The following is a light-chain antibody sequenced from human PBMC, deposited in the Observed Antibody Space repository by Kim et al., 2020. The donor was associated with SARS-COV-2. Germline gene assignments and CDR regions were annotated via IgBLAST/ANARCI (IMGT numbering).Light chain of an antibody. Sequence: SYELTQPPSVSVSPGQTARITCSGDALPKQYAYWYQQKSGQAPVLVIYKDSERPSGIPERFSGSSSGTTVTLTISGVQAEDEADYYCQSADSSGTSGVFG. CDR3: QSADSSGTSGV. CDR2: KDS. V-gene: IGLV3-25*03. J-gene: IGLJ2*01. CDR1: ALPKQY.